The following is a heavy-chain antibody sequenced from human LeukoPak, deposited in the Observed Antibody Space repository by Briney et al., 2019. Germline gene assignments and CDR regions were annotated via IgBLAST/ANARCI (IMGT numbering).Heavy chain of an antibody. D-gene: IGHD3-10*01. V-gene: IGHV1-46*01. Sequence: GASVKVSCKASGYTFTSYYMHWVRQAPGQGLEWMGIINPSGGSTSYAQKFQGRVTITRDTSASTAYMELSSLRSEDTAVYYCARGPWGFGAYYYYYYGMDVWGQGTTVTVSS. J-gene: IGHJ6*02. CDR3: ARGPWGFGAYYYYYYGMDV. CDR1: GYTFTSYY. CDR2: INPSGGST.